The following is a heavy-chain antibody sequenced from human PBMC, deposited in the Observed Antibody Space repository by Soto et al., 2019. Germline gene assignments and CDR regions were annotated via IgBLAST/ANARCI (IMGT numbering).Heavy chain of an antibody. Sequence: ASVKVSCKASGGTFSSYAISWVRQAPGQGLEWMGGIIPIFGTANYAQKFQGRVTITADESTSTAYMELSSLRPEDTAVYYCARENVGRAETLAGTGYYYGMDVWGQGTTVTVSS. CDR1: GGTFSSYA. V-gene: IGHV1-69*13. J-gene: IGHJ6*02. D-gene: IGHD6-19*01. CDR3: ARENVGRAETLAGTGYYYGMDV. CDR2: IIPIFGTA.